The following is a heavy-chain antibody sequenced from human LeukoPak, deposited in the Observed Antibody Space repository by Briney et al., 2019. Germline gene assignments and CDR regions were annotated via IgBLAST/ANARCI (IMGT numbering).Heavy chain of an antibody. Sequence: ASVKVSCKASGYIFTGYYMHWVRQAPGQGLEWMGWINPNSGDTNYAQKFQGRVTMTRDTSISTAYMEVSSLRSEDTAVYYCARSATGSGSYYGLDYWGQGTLVTVSS. D-gene: IGHD1-26*01. CDR1: GYIFTGYY. CDR2: INPNSGDT. J-gene: IGHJ4*02. V-gene: IGHV1-2*02. CDR3: ARSATGSGSYYGLDY.